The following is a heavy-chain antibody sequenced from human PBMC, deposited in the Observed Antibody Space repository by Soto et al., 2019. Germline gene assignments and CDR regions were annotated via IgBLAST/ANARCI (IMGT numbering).Heavy chain of an antibody. CDR1: GYIFTSYG. D-gene: IGHD3-16*01. CDR2: ISAYNGNR. Sequence: ASVKVSCKASGYIFTSYGLSWVRQAPGQGLEWMGWISAYNGNRNYAQKFQGRVIMTTDISTSTAYMELRSLTSDDTAIYYCARDIGGGEDVWGQGTTVTV. J-gene: IGHJ6*02. CDR3: ARDIGGGEDV. V-gene: IGHV1-18*01.